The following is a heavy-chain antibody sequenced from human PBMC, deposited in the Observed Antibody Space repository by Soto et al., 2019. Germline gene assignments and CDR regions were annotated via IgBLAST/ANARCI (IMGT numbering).Heavy chain of an antibody. D-gene: IGHD2-2*01. Sequence: VQLLESGGGFVQPGGSLRLSCAASGFTFSSYAMHWVHQAPGKGLEWVALISHDGSNKYYADSVKGRFTISRDNSKNTLYLQMNSLRTEDTSVYYCGRCSSTSCHLGADYWGQGTLVTVSS. CDR3: GRCSSTSCHLGADY. CDR2: ISHDGSNK. V-gene: IGHV3-30-3*01. J-gene: IGHJ4*02. CDR1: GFTFSSYA.